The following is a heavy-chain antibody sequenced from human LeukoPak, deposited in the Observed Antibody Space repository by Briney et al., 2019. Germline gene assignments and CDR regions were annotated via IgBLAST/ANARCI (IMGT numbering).Heavy chain of an antibody. D-gene: IGHD3-10*01. CDR2: ISWGGGST. J-gene: IGHJ4*02. CDR1: GFTFDDYA. CDR3: AKDRSGNSYGHFDY. Sequence: GGSLRLSCAASGFTFDDYAMHWVRQAPGKGLEWVSLISWGGGSTYYADSVKGRFSISRDNSKNSLYLHMNSLRAEDTALYYCAKDRSGNSYGHFDYWGQGTLVTVSS. V-gene: IGHV3-43D*04.